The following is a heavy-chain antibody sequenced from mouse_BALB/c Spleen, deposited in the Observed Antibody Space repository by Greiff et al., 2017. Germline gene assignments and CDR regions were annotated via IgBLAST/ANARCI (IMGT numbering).Heavy chain of an antibody. CDR2: ISSGSSTI. D-gene: IGHD1-1*01. V-gene: IGHV5-17*02. J-gene: IGHJ4*01. CDR1: GFTFSSFG. CDR3: ARPLLLSYAMDY. Sequence: DVQLQESGGGLVQPGGSRKLSCAASGFTFSSFGMHWVRQAPEKGLEWVAYISSGSSTIYYADTVKGRFTISRDNPKNTLFLQMTSLRSEDTAMYYCARPLLLSYAMDYWGQGTSVTVSS.